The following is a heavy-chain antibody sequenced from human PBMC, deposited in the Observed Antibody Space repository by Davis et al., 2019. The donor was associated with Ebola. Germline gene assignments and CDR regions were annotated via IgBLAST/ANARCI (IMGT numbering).Heavy chain of an antibody. Sequence: MPVETLARKGTVSGGSISSYYWSWIRQPPGKGLEWIGYIYYSGTTNYNPSLKSRVTISVDTSKNQFSLKLSSMTAADTAVYYCARDRHYSNYGGWDYWGQGTLVTVSS. D-gene: IGHD4-11*01. CDR3: ARDRHYSNYGGWDY. J-gene: IGHJ4*02. V-gene: IGHV4-59*01. CDR2: IYYSGTT. CDR1: GGSISSYY.